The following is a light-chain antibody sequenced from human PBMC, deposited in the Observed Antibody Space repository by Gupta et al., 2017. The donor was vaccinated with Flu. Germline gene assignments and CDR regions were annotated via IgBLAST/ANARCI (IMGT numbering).Light chain of an antibody. CDR2: DNN. Sequence: QSVLTQPPSVSAAPGQTVTISCSGSSSNIGKNFVSWYQHLPGTAPKLLIYDNNERPSGILDRFSGSKSETSATLAITGLHTGDEADYYCGTWDSSLGAWVFGGGTKLTVL. J-gene: IGLJ3*02. CDR3: GTWDSSLGAWV. V-gene: IGLV1-51*01. CDR1: SSNIGKNF.